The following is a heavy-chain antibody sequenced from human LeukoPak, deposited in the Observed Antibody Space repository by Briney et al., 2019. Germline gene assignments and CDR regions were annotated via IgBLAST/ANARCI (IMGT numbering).Heavy chain of an antibody. V-gene: IGHV3-30-3*01. J-gene: IGHJ3*02. Sequence: GGSLRLSCAASGFTFSSYAMHWVRQAPGKGLEWVAVISYDGSNKYYADSVKGRFTISRDNSKNTLYLQMNSPRAEDTAVYYCARAVVPAAIWRAFDIWGQGTMVTVSS. CDR1: GFTFSSYA. CDR2: ISYDGSNK. CDR3: ARAVVPAAIWRAFDI. D-gene: IGHD2-2*01.